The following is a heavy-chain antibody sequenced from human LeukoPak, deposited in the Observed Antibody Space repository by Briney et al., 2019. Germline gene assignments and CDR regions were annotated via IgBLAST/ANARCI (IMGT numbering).Heavy chain of an antibody. CDR3: ARRRGSGCLDY. D-gene: IGHD6-19*01. Sequence: ASVKVSCKASGYTFTSYDISWVRRAPGQGLEWMGWISTYNGNTYYTQNLQGRVTMTTDTSTSTAYMELRSLRSDDTAVYYCARRRGSGCLDYWGQGTLVTVSS. V-gene: IGHV1-18*01. CDR2: ISTYNGNT. J-gene: IGHJ4*02. CDR1: GYTFTSYD.